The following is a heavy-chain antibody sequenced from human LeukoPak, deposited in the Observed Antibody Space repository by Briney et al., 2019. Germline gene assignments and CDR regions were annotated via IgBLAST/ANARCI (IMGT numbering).Heavy chain of an antibody. V-gene: IGHV3-9*01. D-gene: IGHD1-7*01. Sequence: GGSLRLSCAASGFTFDDYAMHWVRQAPGKGLEWVSGISWNSGSIGYADSVKGRFTISRDNSKNTLYLQMNSLRAEDTAVYYCARDLYWNYGRYYYYYMDVWGKGTTVTISS. CDR1: GFTFDDYA. CDR2: ISWNSGSI. CDR3: ARDLYWNYGRYYYYYMDV. J-gene: IGHJ6*03.